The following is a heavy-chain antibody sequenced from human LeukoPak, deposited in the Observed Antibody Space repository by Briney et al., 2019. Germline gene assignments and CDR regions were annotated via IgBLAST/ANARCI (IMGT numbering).Heavy chain of an antibody. J-gene: IGHJ5*02. CDR3: TRDGPRSSGYPDT. CDR2: IYYSGST. Sequence: SETLSLTCTVSGGSISSGGHFWSWIRQHPGKGLEWIGYIYYSGSTYYNPSLKSRVTISVDTSKNQFSLRLNSVTAADTAVYYCTRDGPRSSGYPDTWGQGTLITVSS. V-gene: IGHV4-31*03. D-gene: IGHD3-22*01. CDR1: GGSISSGGHF.